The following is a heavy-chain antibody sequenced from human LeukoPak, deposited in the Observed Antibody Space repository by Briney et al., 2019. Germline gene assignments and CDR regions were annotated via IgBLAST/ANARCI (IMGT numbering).Heavy chain of an antibody. Sequence: PSETLSLTCTVSGGSISSYYWSWIRQPPGKGLEWIGYIYYSGSTNYNPSLKSRVTISVDTSKNQLSLKLSSVTAADTAVYYCAREYCSGGSCYLDYWGQGTLVTVSS. D-gene: IGHD2-15*01. CDR1: GGSISSYY. CDR2: IYYSGST. J-gene: IGHJ4*02. V-gene: IGHV4-59*01. CDR3: AREYCSGGSCYLDY.